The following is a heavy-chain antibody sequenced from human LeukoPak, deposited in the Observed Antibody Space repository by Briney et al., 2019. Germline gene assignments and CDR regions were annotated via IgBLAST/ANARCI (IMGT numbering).Heavy chain of an antibody. Sequence: ASVKVSCKASGYTFTYYAIQWVRQAPGQRLEWMGWINAGNGNTKFSQKFQGRVTITRDTSASTAYMELSSLRSEDTAVYYCARGTGYYTDWYFFDPWGQGTLVTVSS. CDR1: GYTFTYYA. V-gene: IGHV1-3*01. CDR3: ARGTGYYTDWYFFDP. CDR2: INAGNGNT. J-gene: IGHJ5*02. D-gene: IGHD3-9*01.